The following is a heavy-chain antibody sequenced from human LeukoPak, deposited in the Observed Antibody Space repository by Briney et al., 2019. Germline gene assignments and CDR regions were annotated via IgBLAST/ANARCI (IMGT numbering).Heavy chain of an antibody. V-gene: IGHV4-34*01. J-gene: IGHJ4*02. CDR1: GGSFSGYY. CDR3: SRGSDTYKSGVD. Sequence: SETLSLTCVVYGGSFSGYYWSWIRQPPGKGLEWIGEIHPSGSTNYNPSLKSRVTISVGTSKNQFSLKLSSVTAADTAVYFCSRGSDTYKSGVDWGQGTLVTVSS. CDR2: IHPSGST. D-gene: IGHD1-26*01.